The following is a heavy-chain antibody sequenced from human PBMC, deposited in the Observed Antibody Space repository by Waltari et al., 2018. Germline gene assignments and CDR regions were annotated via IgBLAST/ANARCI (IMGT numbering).Heavy chain of an antibody. J-gene: IGHJ2*01. Sequence: QVQLQQWGAGLLKPSETLSLTCAVYGGSFSGYYWSWIRQPPGKGLEWIGEINHSGSTNHNPSLKVRVTISVDTSKNQFSLKLSSVTAADTAVYYCARGAAETTVVTPLGYFDLWGRGTLVTVSS. V-gene: IGHV4-34*01. CDR1: GGSFSGYY. CDR3: ARGAAETTVVTPLGYFDL. D-gene: IGHD4-17*01. CDR2: INHSGST.